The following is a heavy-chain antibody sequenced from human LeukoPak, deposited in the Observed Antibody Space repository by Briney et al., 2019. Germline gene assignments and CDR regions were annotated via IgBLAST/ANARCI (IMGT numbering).Heavy chain of an antibody. CDR3: ARDRRVGGWYYYGMDV. Sequence: GGSLRLSCAASGLTLSSYGMHWVRQAPGKGLEWVAVIWYDGSNKYYADSVKGRFTISRDNSKNTLYLQMNSLRAEDTAVYYCARDRRVGGWYYYGMDVWGQGTTVTVSS. D-gene: IGHD1-26*01. CDR2: IWYDGSNK. J-gene: IGHJ6*02. CDR1: GLTLSSYG. V-gene: IGHV3-33*01.